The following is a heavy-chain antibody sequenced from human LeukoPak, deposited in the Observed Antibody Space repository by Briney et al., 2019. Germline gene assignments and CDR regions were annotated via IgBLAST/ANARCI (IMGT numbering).Heavy chain of an antibody. CDR1: GFNVSSSS. CDR3: ARGQEQFSSPWQWGPRRKNFYYYGMDV. Sequence: GGSLRLSCAASGFNVSSSSMNWLRLGPGKGLEWVSVISSDGNTYYADSVKGRFTISRDNSRNTLSLQMHGLRADDTAVYYCARGQEQFSSPWQWGPRRKNFYYYGMDVWGQGTTVTVSS. V-gene: IGHV3-66*01. CDR2: ISSDGNT. J-gene: IGHJ6*02. D-gene: IGHD6-19*01.